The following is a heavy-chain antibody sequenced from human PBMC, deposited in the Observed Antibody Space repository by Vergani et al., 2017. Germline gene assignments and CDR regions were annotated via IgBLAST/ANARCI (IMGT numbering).Heavy chain of an antibody. CDR2: ISGSGGST. V-gene: IGHV3-23*01. J-gene: IGHJ6*03. CDR1: GFTFSSYA. CDR3: AKDGRGYCSSTGCDARYYYYYMDV. D-gene: IGHD2-2*01. Sequence: EVQLLESGGGLVQPGGSLRLSCAASGFTFSSYAMSWVRQAPGKGLEWVSAISGSGGSTYYADSVKGRFTISRDNSKNTLYLQMNSLRAEDTAVYYCAKDGRGYCSSTGCDARYYYYYMDVWGKGTTVTVSS.